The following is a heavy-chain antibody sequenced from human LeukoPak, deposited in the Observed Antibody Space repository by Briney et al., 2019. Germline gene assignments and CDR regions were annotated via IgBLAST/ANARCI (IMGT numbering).Heavy chain of an antibody. CDR2: IIPIFGTA. J-gene: IGHJ3*02. CDR1: GSTFSNYA. V-gene: IGHV1-69*13. CDR3: ARKIAAAPDAFDI. Sequence: GASVKVSCKASGSTFSNYAISWVRQAPGQGLEWMGGIIPIFGTANYAQKFQGRVTITADESTSTAYMELSSLRSEDTAVYYCARKIAAAPDAFDIWGQGTMVTVSS. D-gene: IGHD6-13*01.